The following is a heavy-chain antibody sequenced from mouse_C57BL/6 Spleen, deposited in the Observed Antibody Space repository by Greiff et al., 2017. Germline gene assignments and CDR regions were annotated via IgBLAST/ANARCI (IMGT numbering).Heavy chain of an antibody. Sequence: EVQLQQSGPELVKPGASVKISCKASGYTFTDYYMNWVKQSHGKSLEWIGDINPNNGGTSYNQKFKGKATFTVDKSSSTAYMELRSLTSEDSAVYYCARGVTTLFYYAMDYWGQGTSVTVSS. D-gene: IGHD2-1*01. V-gene: IGHV1-26*01. CDR2: INPNNGGT. CDR3: ARGVTTLFYYAMDY. J-gene: IGHJ4*01. CDR1: GYTFTDYY.